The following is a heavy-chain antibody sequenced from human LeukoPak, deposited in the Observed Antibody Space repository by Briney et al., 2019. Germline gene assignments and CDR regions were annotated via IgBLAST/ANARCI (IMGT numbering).Heavy chain of an antibody. V-gene: IGHV6-1*01. J-gene: IGHJ5*02. Sequence: SQTLSLTCAISGDSVSSSSATWNWIRQSPSRGLEWLGRTYYKSKWYNDYAVSVKSRITINSDTSKNQFSLKLSSVTAADTAAYYCARSSFGVVSSWFDPWGQGTLVTVSS. CDR1: GDSVSSSSAT. CDR3: ARSSFGVVSSWFDP. D-gene: IGHD3-3*01. CDR2: TYYKSKWYN.